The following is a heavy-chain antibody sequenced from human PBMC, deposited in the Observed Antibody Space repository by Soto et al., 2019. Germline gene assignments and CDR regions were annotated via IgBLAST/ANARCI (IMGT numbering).Heavy chain of an antibody. CDR3: TRRLSVVGTSSFDY. J-gene: IGHJ4*02. CDR2: INTDGSST. Sequence: EVQLVESGGGLVQPGGSLRLSCAASEFTISSYWMHWVRQAPGKGLVWVSRINTDGSSTSYADSVKGRFTTSRDNAKNTLYLQMNSLRAEDTAVYYCTRRLSVVGTSSFDYWGQGTLVTVSS. CDR1: EFTISSYW. V-gene: IGHV3-74*01. D-gene: IGHD2-15*01.